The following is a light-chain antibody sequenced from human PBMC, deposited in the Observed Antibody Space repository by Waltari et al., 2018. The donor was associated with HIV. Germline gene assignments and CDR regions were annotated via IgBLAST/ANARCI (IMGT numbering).Light chain of an antibody. CDR2: AAS. J-gene: IGKJ4*01. V-gene: IGKV1D-16*01. CDR1: HGSSNW. Sequence: DIQMTQFPSSLSESVGDRVTITCRASHGSSNWVAWYQQRPEKAPKSLIYAASNLQPGVPSRFSGSGSGTNFTLIISSLQPEDFASYFCQQYHAYPLTFGGGTKVEIK. CDR3: QQYHAYPLT.